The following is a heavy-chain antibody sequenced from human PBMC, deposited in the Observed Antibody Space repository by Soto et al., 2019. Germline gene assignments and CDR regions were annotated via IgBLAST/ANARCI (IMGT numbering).Heavy chain of an antibody. D-gene: IGHD6-6*01. V-gene: IGHV3-7*05. CDR2: INEDGSRK. Sequence: ESGGGLVQPGGSLRLSCAASGFTFSSYWMSWVRQAPGRGLEGGANINEDGSRKYYVDSVKGRFTISRDNAKNSLSLQMNSLRADDTAVYYCARGSGSSSSWGQGTLVTVSS. J-gene: IGHJ5*02. CDR1: GFTFSSYW. CDR3: ARGSGSSSS.